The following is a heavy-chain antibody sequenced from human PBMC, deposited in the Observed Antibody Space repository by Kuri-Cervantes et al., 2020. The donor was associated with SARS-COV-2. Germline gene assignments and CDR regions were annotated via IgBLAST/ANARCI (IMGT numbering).Heavy chain of an antibody. J-gene: IGHJ4*02. CDR2: INHSGST. V-gene: IGHV4-34*01. Sequence: GSLRLSCAVYGGSFSGYYWSWIRQPPGKGLEWIGEINHSGSTNYNPSLKSRVTISVDTSKNQFSLKLSSVTAADTAEYYCARGWYPVGATILYYFDYWGQGTLVTVSS. CDR1: GGSFSGYY. CDR3: ARGWYPVGATILYYFDY. D-gene: IGHD1-26*01.